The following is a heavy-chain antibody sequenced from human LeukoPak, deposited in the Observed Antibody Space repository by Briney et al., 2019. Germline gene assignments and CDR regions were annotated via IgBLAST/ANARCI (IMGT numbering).Heavy chain of an antibody. CDR1: GFTFSSYG. CDR3: ARDRRSAYYFDY. CDR2: ISGSGGST. V-gene: IGHV3-23*01. Sequence: GGSLRLSCAASGFTFSSYGMSWVRQAPGKGLEWVSAISGSGGSTYYADSVKGRFTISRDNSKNTLYPQMNSLRAEDTAVYYCARDRRSAYYFDYWGQGTLVTVSS. D-gene: IGHD2-21*01. J-gene: IGHJ4*02.